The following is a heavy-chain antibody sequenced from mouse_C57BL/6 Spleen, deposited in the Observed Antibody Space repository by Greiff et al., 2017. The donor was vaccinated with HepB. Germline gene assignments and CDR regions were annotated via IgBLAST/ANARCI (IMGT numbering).Heavy chain of an antibody. J-gene: IGHJ1*03. CDR1: GYTFTDYE. V-gene: IGHV1-15*01. Sequence: VQLQQSGAELVRPGASVTLSCKASGYTFTDYEMHWVKQTPVHGLEWIGAIDPETGGTAYNQKFKGKAILTADKSSSTAYMELRSLTSEDSAVYYWTREGLLWLRRGYFDVWGTGTTVTVSS. CDR3: TREGLLWLRRGYFDV. D-gene: IGHD2-2*01. CDR2: IDPETGGT.